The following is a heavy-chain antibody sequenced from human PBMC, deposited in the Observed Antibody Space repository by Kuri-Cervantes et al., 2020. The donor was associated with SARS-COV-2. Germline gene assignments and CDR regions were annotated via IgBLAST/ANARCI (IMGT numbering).Heavy chain of an antibody. V-gene: IGHV3-7*03. CDR3: AKDIGYGYSGFDY. CDR2: IKQDGSEK. Sequence: GESLKISCAASGFTFSSYWMSWVRQAPGKGLEWVANIKQDGSEKYYVDSVKGRFTISRDNAKNSLYLQMNSLRVEDSALYYCAKDIGYGYSGFDYWGQGTRVT. D-gene: IGHD5-24*01. CDR1: GFTFSSYW. J-gene: IGHJ4*02.